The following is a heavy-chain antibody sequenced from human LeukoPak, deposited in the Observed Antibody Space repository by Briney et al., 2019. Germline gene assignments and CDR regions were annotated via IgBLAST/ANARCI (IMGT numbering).Heavy chain of an antibody. Sequence: GGSLRPSCAASGFTFSTYSMNWVRQAPGKGLEWVSSISSSSSYIYYADSVKGRFTISRDNAKNSLYLQMNSLRAEDTAVYYCARTSYDFWSGRNWFDPWGQGTLVTVSS. CDR1: GFTFSTYS. CDR2: ISSSSSYI. V-gene: IGHV3-21*01. J-gene: IGHJ5*02. D-gene: IGHD3-3*01. CDR3: ARTSYDFWSGRNWFDP.